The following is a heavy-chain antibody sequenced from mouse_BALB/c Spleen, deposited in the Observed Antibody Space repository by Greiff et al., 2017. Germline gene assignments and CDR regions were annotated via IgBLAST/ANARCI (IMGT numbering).Heavy chain of an antibody. J-gene: IGHJ4*01. V-gene: IGHV3-6*02. CDR2: ISYDGSN. CDR3: ATYYRYDYYAMDY. D-gene: IGHD2-14*01. CDR1: GYSITSGYY. Sequence: VQLQQSGPGLVKPSQSLSLTCSVTGYSITSGYYWNWIRQFPGNKLEWMGYISYDGSNNYNPSLKNRISITRDTSKNQFFLKLNSVTTEDTATYYCATYYRYDYYAMDYWGQGTSVTVSS.